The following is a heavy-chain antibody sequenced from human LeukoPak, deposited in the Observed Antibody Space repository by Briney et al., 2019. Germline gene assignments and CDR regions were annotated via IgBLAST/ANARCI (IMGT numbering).Heavy chain of an antibody. CDR3: ARVSPLGGWFDP. J-gene: IGHJ5*02. CDR1: GGSISSYY. Sequence: SETLSLTCTVSGGSISSYYWSWIRQPPGKGLGWIGYIYYSGSTNYNPSLKSRVTISVDTSKNQFSLKLSSVTAADTAVYYCARVSPLGGWFDPWGQGTLVTVSS. D-gene: IGHD3-16*01. V-gene: IGHV4-59*01. CDR2: IYYSGST.